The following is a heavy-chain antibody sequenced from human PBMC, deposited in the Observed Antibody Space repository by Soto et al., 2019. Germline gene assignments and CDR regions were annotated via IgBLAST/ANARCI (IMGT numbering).Heavy chain of an antibody. CDR2: ISSSSSYI. Sequence: EVQLVESGGGLVKPGGSLRLSCAASGFTFSSYSMNWVRQAPGKGLEWVSSISSSSSYIYYADSVKGRFTISRDNAKTSLYLQMNSLRAEDTPVYYCAREGQDCSGGSCYSPYDAFDIWGQGTMVTVSS. CDR1: GFTFSSYS. CDR3: AREGQDCSGGSCYSPYDAFDI. D-gene: IGHD2-15*01. J-gene: IGHJ3*02. V-gene: IGHV3-21*01.